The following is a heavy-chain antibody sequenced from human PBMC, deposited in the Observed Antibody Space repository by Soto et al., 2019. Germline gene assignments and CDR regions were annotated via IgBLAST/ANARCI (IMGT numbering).Heavy chain of an antibody. Sequence: ASVKVSCKASGYTFTSYDINWVRQATGQGLEWMGWMNPNSGNTGYAQKFQGRVTMTRNTSISTAYMELSSLRSEDTAVYYCARGVHLGRYSYGLFDYWGQGTLVTVSS. D-gene: IGHD5-18*01. CDR3: ARGVHLGRYSYGLFDY. J-gene: IGHJ4*02. CDR2: MNPNSGNT. V-gene: IGHV1-8*01. CDR1: GYTFTSYD.